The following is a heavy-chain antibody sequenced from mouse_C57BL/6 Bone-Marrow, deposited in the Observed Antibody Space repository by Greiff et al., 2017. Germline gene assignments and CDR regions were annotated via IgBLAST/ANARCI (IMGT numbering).Heavy chain of an antibody. Sequence: VQLQQPGAELVKPGASVKLSCKASGYTFTSYWMHWVKQRPGQGLAWIGMIHPNSGSTNYNEKFKSKATLTVDKSSSTAYMQLSSLTSEDSAVYYCARSYYGYDGAWFAYWGQGTLVTVSA. CDR2: IHPNSGST. J-gene: IGHJ3*01. CDR1: GYTFTSYW. V-gene: IGHV1-64*01. CDR3: ARSYYGYDGAWFAY. D-gene: IGHD2-9*01.